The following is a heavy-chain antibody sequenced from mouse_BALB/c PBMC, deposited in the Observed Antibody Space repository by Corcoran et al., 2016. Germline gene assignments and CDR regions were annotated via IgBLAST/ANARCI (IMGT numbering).Heavy chain of an antibody. Sequence: QVQLQQSGAELMKRGASVKISCKATGYTFSSYWKEWVKQRPGHGLEWIGEILPGSGSTNYNEKFKGKATFTADTSSNTAYMQLSSLTSEDSAVFYFASLVRVVFFDYCGQGTTRTFSS. J-gene: IGHJ2*01. CDR2: ILPGSGST. V-gene: IGHV1-9*01. D-gene: IGHD2-14*01. CDR1: GYTFSSYW. CDR3: ASLVRVVFFDY.